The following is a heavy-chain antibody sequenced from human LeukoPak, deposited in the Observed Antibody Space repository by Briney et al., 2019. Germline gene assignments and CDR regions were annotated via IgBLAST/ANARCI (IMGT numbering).Heavy chain of an antibody. V-gene: IGHV4-38-2*02. J-gene: IGHJ3*02. CDR2: IYHSGST. CDR3: AKSNGYGLVDI. Sequence: SETLSLTCTVSGYSITRGSYWGWIRQPPGKGLEWIANIYHSGSTYYNPSLKSRVTISVDTSKNQFSLKLSSVTAADTAVYYCAKSNGYGLVDIWGQGTMVTVSS. D-gene: IGHD3-10*01. CDR1: GYSITRGSY.